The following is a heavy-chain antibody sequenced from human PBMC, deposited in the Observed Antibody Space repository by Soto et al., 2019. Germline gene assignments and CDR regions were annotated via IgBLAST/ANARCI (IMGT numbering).Heavy chain of an antibody. V-gene: IGHV3-7*01. J-gene: IGHJ6*02. D-gene: IGHD2-2*01. CDR2: IKEDGSEK. CDR1: GFTFINYW. Sequence: WGSLRLSCAASGFTFINYWMNFFRHFPFKWLEWVANIKEDGSEKYFLDSVKGRFTISRDNAENSLYLRMNSLRAEDSAVYYCARDLGRTAAGYYYYYAMDVWGQGTTVTVSS. CDR3: ARDLGRTAAGYYYYYAMDV.